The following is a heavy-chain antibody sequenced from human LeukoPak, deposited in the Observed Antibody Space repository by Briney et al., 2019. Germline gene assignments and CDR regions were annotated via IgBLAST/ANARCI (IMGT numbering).Heavy chain of an antibody. CDR3: TRGLGHFDFNSDP. D-gene: IGHD3-3*01. CDR2: IWSDESNK. V-gene: IGHV3-33*01. Sequence: GGSLRLSCVASGFIFSNYGMHWVRQAPGKGLEWVAVIWSDESNKYYADSVKGRFTIPRDISKSTLYLQMNSLRAEDTAVYYCTRGLGHFDFNSDPWGQGTLVIVSS. J-gene: IGHJ5*02. CDR1: GFIFSNYG.